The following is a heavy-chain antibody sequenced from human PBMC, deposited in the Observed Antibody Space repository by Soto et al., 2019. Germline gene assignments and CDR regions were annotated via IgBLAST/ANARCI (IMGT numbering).Heavy chain of an antibody. CDR3: AKVDNYGSGPYYKWAFDI. CDR2: ISYDGTNR. CDR1: GFSCSYYD. D-gene: IGHD3-10*01. Sequence: GGSLRLSFAASGFSCSYYDMHWVRQATGKGLEWLAVISYDGTNRNYVDSVKGRFTISRDNSKNTLYMQMNSLRVEDTAVYYCAKVDNYGSGPYYKWAFDIWGQGTLVTVSS. V-gene: IGHV3-30*18. J-gene: IGHJ3*02.